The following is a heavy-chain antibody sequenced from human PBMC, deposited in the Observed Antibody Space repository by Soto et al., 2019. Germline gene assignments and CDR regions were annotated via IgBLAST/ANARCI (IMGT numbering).Heavy chain of an antibody. J-gene: IGHJ4*02. Sequence: PSETLSLTCAVYGGSFSGYYWSWIRQPPGKGLEWIGEINHSGSTNYNPSLKSRVTISVDTSKNQFSLKLSSVTAEDTAVYYCARVRDYGDYGGLDYWGQGTLVTVSS. CDR3: ARVRDYGDYGGLDY. CDR1: GGSFSGYY. CDR2: INHSGST. V-gene: IGHV4-34*01. D-gene: IGHD4-17*01.